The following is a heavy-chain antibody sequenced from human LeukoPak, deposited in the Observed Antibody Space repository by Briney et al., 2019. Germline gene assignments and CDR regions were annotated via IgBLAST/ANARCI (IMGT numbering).Heavy chain of an antibody. CDR2: ISAYNGNT. V-gene: IGHV1-18*01. CDR1: GYTFTSYG. Sequence: GASVKVSCKASGYTFTSYGISWVRQAPGQGLEWMGWISAYNGNTNYAQKLQGRVTMTTDTSTSTAYMGLRSLRSDDTAVYYCALSAGGSYPHNDAFDIWGQGTMVTVSS. CDR3: ALSAGGSYPHNDAFDI. D-gene: IGHD1-26*01. J-gene: IGHJ3*02.